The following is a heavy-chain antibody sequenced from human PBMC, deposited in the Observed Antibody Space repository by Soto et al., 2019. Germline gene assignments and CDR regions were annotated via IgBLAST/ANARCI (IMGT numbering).Heavy chain of an antibody. D-gene: IGHD6-19*01. CDR3: ARGVAVARAFDY. Sequence: QVQLQESGPGLVKPSQTLSLTCTVSGGSISSGGYYWSWIRQHPGKGLEWIGYIYYSGSTYYNPSLKSRXXIXADXAKNQCSVKLRSVTAADTAVYYCARGVAVARAFDYWGQGTLVTVSS. V-gene: IGHV4-31*03. CDR1: GGSISSGGYY. CDR2: IYYSGST. J-gene: IGHJ4*02.